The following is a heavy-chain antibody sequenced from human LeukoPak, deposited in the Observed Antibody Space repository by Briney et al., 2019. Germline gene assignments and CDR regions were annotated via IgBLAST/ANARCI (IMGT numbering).Heavy chain of an antibody. CDR1: GFTFSIYD. J-gene: IGHJ4*02. V-gene: IGHV3-23*01. D-gene: IGHD3-22*01. CDR3: AKDKGYSFDC. Sequence: GGSLRLSCAASGFTFSIYDMGWVRQAPGKGLEWVSSTSGNGYKTYYADSVKGRFTISRDNSKNTLFLQMNSLRAEDTAVYYCAKDKGYSFDCWGQGTLVTVSS. CDR2: TSGNGYKT.